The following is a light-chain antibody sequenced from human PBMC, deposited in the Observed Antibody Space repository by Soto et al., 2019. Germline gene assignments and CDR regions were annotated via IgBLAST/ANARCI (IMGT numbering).Light chain of an antibody. Sequence: QSALTQPRSVSGSPGQSVTISCTGTSSDVGGYNYVSWYQHYPGKAPKLMIYDVSKRPSGVSDRFSGSKSGDTASLIISGLQSEDEADYYCCSYAGTYAFGVFGGGTKVTVL. CDR1: SSDVGGYNY. V-gene: IGLV2-11*01. CDR2: DVS. J-gene: IGLJ2*01. CDR3: CSYAGTYAFGV.